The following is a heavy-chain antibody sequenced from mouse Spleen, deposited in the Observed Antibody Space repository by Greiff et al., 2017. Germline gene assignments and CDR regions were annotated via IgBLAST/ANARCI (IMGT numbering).Heavy chain of an antibody. Sequence: QVTLKVSGPGILQSSRTLSLTCSFSGFSLSTSGMGVSWIRQPSGKGLEWLAHIYWGDDKRYNPSLKSRLTISKDTSRNQVFLKITSVDTADTATYYCARSAGGFITTVVGGFDYWGQGTTLTVSS. CDR1: GFSLSTSGMG. J-gene: IGHJ2*01. V-gene: IGHV8-12*01. CDR2: IYWGDDK. D-gene: IGHD1-1*01. CDR3: ARSAGGFITTVVGGFDY.